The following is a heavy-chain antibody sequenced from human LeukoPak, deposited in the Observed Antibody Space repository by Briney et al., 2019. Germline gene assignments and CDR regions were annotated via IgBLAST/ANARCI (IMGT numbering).Heavy chain of an antibody. D-gene: IGHD4-23*01. Sequence: GASVKVSCKASGYTFTSYDINWVRQATGQGLEWMGWMIPNSGNTGYAQKFQGRVTMTRNTSISTAYMELSSLRSEDTAVYYCARPGIYGGNSVPHYYYYYGMDVWGQGTTVTVSS. CDR2: MIPNSGNT. V-gene: IGHV1-8*01. CDR1: GYTFTSYD. CDR3: ARPGIYGGNSVPHYYYYYGMDV. J-gene: IGHJ6*02.